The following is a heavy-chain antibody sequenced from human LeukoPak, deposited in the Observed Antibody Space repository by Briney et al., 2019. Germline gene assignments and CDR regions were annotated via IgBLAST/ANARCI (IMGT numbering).Heavy chain of an antibody. CDR2: INHSGST. Sequence: PSETLTLTCAVYGGSFSGYYWSWIRQPPGKGLEWIGEINHSGSTNYNPSPTSRVSISVDKTKNHFSLKLSSVTGADTAAFYCLARFRELPRFNYWGQGTLVTVSS. J-gene: IGHJ4*02. D-gene: IGHD3-10*01. CDR1: GGSFSGYY. CDR3: LARFRELPRFNY. V-gene: IGHV4-34*01.